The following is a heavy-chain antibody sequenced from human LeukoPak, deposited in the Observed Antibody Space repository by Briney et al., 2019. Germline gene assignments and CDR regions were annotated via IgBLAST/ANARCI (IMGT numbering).Heavy chain of an antibody. CDR1: GGSISSGGYY. D-gene: IGHD6-13*01. J-gene: IGHJ5*02. CDR3: ARAGYSSSWSNWFDP. CDR2: IYHSGST. V-gene: IGHV4-30-2*01. Sequence: SQTLSLTCTVSGGSISSGGYYWSWIRQPPGKGLEWIGYIYHSGSTYYNPSLKSRVTISVDRSKNQFSLKLSSVTAADTAVYYCARAGYSSSWSNWFDPWGQGTLVTVSS.